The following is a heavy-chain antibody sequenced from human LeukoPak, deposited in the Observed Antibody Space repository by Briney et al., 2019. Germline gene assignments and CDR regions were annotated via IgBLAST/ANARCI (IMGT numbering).Heavy chain of an antibody. CDR3: ASGSGSPWGFRYYYYMDV. J-gene: IGHJ6*03. Sequence: ASVKVSCKASGYTFTGYYMHWVRQAPGQGLEWMGIINPSGGSTSYAQKFQGRVTMTRDMSTSTVYMELSSLRSEDTAVYYCASGSGSPWGFRYYYYMDVWGKGTTVTVSS. D-gene: IGHD7-27*01. CDR1: GYTFTGYY. CDR2: INPSGGST. V-gene: IGHV1-46*01.